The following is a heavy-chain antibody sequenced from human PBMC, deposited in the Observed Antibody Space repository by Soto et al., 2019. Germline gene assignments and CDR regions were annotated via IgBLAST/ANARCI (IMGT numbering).Heavy chain of an antibody. CDR3: AKAWYYDSSGYSYYYGMDV. CDR1: GFTFSSYA. D-gene: IGHD3-22*01. V-gene: IGHV3-23*01. CDR2: ISGSGGST. Sequence: GGSLRLSCAASGFTFSSYAMSWVRQAPGKGLEWVSAISGSGGSTYYADSVKGRFTISRDNSKNTLYLQVNSLRAEDTAVYYCAKAWYYDSSGYSYYYGMDVWGQGTTVTVSS. J-gene: IGHJ6*02.